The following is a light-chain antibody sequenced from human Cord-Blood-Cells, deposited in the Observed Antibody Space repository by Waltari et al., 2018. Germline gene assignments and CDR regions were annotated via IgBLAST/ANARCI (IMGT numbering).Light chain of an antibody. CDR3: QQYNNWPPYT. CDR1: QSVSSN. V-gene: IGKV3-15*01. J-gene: IGKJ2*01. CDR2: GAS. Sequence: IVMTQSPATLSVSPGERATLSCRASQSVSSNLAWYQQKPGQAPRLLIYGASTRATGIPARFSGSGSGPEFTLTISSLQSQDFAVYYCQQYNNWPPYTFGQGTKLEIK.